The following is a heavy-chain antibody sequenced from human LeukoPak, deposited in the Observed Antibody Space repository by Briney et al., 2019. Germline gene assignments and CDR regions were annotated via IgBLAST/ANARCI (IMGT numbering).Heavy chain of an antibody. J-gene: IGHJ4*02. CDR2: IHPNSGDT. CDR3: ARDYSGSYTH. CDR1: GYTFTDYY. Sequence: GASVKVSLKASGYTFTDYYVHWVRQAPGQGLEWMALIHPNSGDTYYAQKFRGRVTMTRDTSISTAYMELNRLTSDDTAVYYCARDYSGSYTHWAQGTLVTISS. V-gene: IGHV1-2*06. D-gene: IGHD3-10*01.